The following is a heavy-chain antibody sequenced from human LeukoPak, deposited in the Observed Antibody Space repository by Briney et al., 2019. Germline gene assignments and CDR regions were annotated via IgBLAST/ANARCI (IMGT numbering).Heavy chain of an antibody. CDR3: ARVTRSFDY. CDR1: GGSFSGYY. CDR2: INHSGST. J-gene: IGHJ4*02. V-gene: IGHV4-34*01. Sequence: SETLSLTCAVYGGSFSGYYWSWIRQPPGKGLEWIGEINHSGSTIYNPSLKSRVTISVDTSKNQFSLKLSSVTAADTAVYYCARVTRSFDYWGQGTLVTVSS.